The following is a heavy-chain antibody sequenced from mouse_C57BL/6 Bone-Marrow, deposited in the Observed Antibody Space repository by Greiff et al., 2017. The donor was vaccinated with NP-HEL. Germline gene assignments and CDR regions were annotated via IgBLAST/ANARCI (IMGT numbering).Heavy chain of an antibody. D-gene: IGHD2-1*01. CDR1: GYTFTSYW. J-gene: IGHJ2*01. V-gene: IGHV1-59*01. CDR2: IDPSDSYT. CDR3: ARGRGPYGNYGVDY. Sequence: VQLQQPGAELVRPGTSVKLSCKASGYTFTSYWMHWVKQRPGQGLEWIGVIDPSDSYTNYNQKFKGKATLTLDTSSSTAYMQLSSLTSEDSAVYYCARGRGPYGNYGVDYWGQGTTLTVSS.